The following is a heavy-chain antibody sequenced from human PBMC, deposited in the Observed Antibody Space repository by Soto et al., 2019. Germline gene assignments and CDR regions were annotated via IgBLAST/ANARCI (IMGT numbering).Heavy chain of an antibody. Sequence: SVKIACKASGGPLSSYAISLVRQAPGQGLEWMGGIIPIFGTANYSQKFQGRVTITADKSTRTACMELSSLRSEDTAVYYRASSTKFPVGSDWGQGTLVTVSS. V-gene: IGHV1-69*06. J-gene: IGHJ4*02. D-gene: IGHD2-15*01. CDR1: GGPLSSYA. CDR3: ASSTKFPVGSD. CDR2: IIPIFGTA.